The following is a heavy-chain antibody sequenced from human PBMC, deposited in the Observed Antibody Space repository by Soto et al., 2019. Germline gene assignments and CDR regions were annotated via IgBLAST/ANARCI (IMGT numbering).Heavy chain of an antibody. CDR1: GFAFINYW. J-gene: IGHJ6*02. V-gene: IGHV3-7*04. Sequence: PVGSLRLSSEGSGFAFINYWISWVRRAQGRGLEFVVNIKQDESEKYYVDSVKCRFIISRDNAKNSLYLQFRSLRAEDTAVYYCARASIYYGMDVWGRGT. CDR3: ARASIYYGMDV. D-gene: IGHD6-6*01. CDR2: IKQDESEK.